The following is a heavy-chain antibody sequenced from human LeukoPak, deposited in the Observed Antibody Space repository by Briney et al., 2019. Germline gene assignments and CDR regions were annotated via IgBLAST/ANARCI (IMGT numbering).Heavy chain of an antibody. CDR1: GGSISSSSYY. V-gene: IGHV3-33*08. Sequence: LSLTCTVSGGSISSSSYYWGWIRQAPGKGLEWVAVIWYDGSNKYYADSVKGRFTISRDDSKNTLYLQMNSLRAEDTAVYYCARVGSMPAAGTEETYYYGMDVWGQGTTVTVSS. CDR3: ARVGSMPAAGTEETYYYGMDV. D-gene: IGHD6-13*01. J-gene: IGHJ6*02. CDR2: IWYDGSNK.